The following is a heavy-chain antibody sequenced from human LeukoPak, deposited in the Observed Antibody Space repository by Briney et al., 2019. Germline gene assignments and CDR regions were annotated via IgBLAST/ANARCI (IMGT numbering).Heavy chain of an antibody. CDR3: ARDQRYCSSSSCPWEPFDY. CDR2: IKQDGSEK. V-gene: IGHV3-7*05. CDR1: GFTFSSYW. Sequence: GGSLRLSCAASGFTFSSYWMSWVRQAPGKGLEWVANIKQDGSEKYYVDSVKGRFTISRDNAKNSLYLQLNSLRAEDTAVYYCARDQRYCSSSSCPWEPFDYWGQGTLVTVSS. D-gene: IGHD2-2*01. J-gene: IGHJ4*02.